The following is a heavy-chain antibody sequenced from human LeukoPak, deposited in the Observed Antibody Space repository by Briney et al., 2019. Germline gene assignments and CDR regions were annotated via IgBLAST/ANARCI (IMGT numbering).Heavy chain of an antibody. Sequence: PGGSLRLSCAASGLTFSDYAMHWVRQAPGKGLEYVSAISGNGGSTYYANSVKGRFIISRDNSKSTLYLQMGSLRAEDMAVYYCARAVVGATFYMDVWGKGTMVTVSS. CDR1: GLTFSDYA. CDR2: ISGNGGST. J-gene: IGHJ6*03. CDR3: ARAVVGATFYMDV. V-gene: IGHV3-64*01. D-gene: IGHD1-26*01.